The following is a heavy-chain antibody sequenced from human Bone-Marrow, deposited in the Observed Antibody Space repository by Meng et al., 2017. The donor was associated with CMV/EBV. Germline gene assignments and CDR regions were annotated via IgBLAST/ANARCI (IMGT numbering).Heavy chain of an antibody. CDR3: ARDSGRYYDFWSGYYTSYYYGMDV. V-gene: IGHV4-39*07. D-gene: IGHD3-3*01. J-gene: IGHJ6*01. Sequence: GSLRLSCTVSGGSISSSSYYWGWIRQPPGKGLEWIGSIYYSGSTYYNPSLKSRVTISVDTSKNQFSLKLSSVTAADTAVYYCARDSGRYYDFWSGYYTSYYYGMDVWGQGTTVTGSS. CDR1: GGSISSSSYY. CDR2: IYYSGST.